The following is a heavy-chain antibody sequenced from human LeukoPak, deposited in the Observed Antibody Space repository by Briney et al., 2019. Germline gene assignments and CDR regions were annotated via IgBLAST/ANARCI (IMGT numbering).Heavy chain of an antibody. CDR3: ARRLGIWDDSSGYYPLGY. V-gene: IGHV1-2*02. CDR1: GYTFTGYY. J-gene: IGHJ4*02. CDR2: INPNSGGT. Sequence: ASVKVSCKASGYTFTGYYMHWVRQAPGQGLEWMGWINPNSGGTNYAQKFQGRVTMTRDTSISTAYMELSRLRSDDTAVYYCARRLGIWDDSSGYYPLGYWGQGTLVTVSS. D-gene: IGHD3-22*01.